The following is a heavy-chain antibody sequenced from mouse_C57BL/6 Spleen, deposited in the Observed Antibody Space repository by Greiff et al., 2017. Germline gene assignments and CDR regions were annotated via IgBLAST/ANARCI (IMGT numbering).Heavy chain of an antibody. D-gene: IGHD2-5*01. CDR1: GFSLTSYG. V-gene: IGHV2-2*01. CDR3: ARGNNNYDYFDY. J-gene: IGHJ2*01. CDR2: IWSGGST. Sequence: QVQLKQSGPGLVQPSQSLSITCTVSGFSLTSYGVHWVRQSPGKGLEWLGVIWSGGSTDYNAAFISRLSISKDNSKSQVFFKMNSLQADDTAIYYCARGNNNYDYFDYWGQGTTLTVSS.